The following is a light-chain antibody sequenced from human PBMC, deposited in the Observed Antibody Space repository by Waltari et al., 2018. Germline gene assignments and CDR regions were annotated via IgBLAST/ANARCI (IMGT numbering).Light chain of an antibody. J-gene: IGKJ4*01. CDR2: AAS. CDR3: QQLTSYPT. CDR1: QVISSY. Sequence: DIQLTQSPSFLSASVGDRVSITCRASQVISSYLAWYQHKPGKAPKLLLSAASTLQSGVPSRFSGSGSGTEFTLTVGSLQPEDVATYYCQQLTSYPTFGGGTKVEIK. V-gene: IGKV1-9*01.